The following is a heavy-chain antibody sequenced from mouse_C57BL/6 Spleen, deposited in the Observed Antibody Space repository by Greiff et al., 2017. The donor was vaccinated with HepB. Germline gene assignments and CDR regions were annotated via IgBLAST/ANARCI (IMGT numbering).Heavy chain of an antibody. CDR3: ARKGEAMDY. CDR1: GYSITSGYY. Sequence: EVKLQESGPGLVKPSQSLSLTCSVTGYSITSGYYWNWIRQFPGNKLEWMGYISYDGSNNYNPSLKNRISITRDTSKNQFFLKLNSVTTEDTATYDCARKGEAMDYWGQGTSVTVSS. J-gene: IGHJ4*01. CDR2: ISYDGSN. V-gene: IGHV3-6*01.